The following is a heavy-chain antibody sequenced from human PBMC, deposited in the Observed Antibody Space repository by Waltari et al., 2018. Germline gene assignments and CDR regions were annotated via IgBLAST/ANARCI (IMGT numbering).Heavy chain of an antibody. CDR3: ARDQVVQGVIGV. CDR1: GFTFRPLW. J-gene: IGHJ6*02. Sequence: EVQLVESGGGLVQPGGSLRLPLPASGFTFRPLWMSWVRQAPGKGVEWMANIKQDGSEKYYVDSVKGRFTISRDNAKNSMYLQMNSLRAEDTAVYYCARDQVVQGVIGVWGQGTTVTVSS. V-gene: IGHV3-7*01. D-gene: IGHD3-10*01. CDR2: IKQDGSEK.